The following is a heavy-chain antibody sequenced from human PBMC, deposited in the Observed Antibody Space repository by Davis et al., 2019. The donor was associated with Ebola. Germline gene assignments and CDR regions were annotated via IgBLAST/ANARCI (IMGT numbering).Heavy chain of an antibody. CDR1: GFTFSTYG. J-gene: IGHJ2*01. CDR2: IRNDGSKK. CDR3: AKDKTMATHYWYFDL. D-gene: IGHD4/OR15-4a*01. Sequence: GESLKISCAASGFTFSTYGMHWVSHAPGKGLEWVAFIRNDGSKKFYVDSVKGRFTISRDNSKNTFYLQMNSLRAEDTALYYCAKDKTMATHYWYFDLWGRGTLVTVSS. V-gene: IGHV3-30*02.